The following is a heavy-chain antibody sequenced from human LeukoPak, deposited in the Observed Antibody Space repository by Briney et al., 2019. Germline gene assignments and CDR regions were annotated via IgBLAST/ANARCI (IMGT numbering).Heavy chain of an antibody. J-gene: IGHJ4*02. CDR1: GFTFSDYY. Sequence: GGSLTLSCAASGFTFSDYYMSLIRQAPGKGLEWVSYISSSGSTIYYADSVKGRFTISRDNAKNSLYLQMNSLRAEDTAVYYCARRAGAYSHPYGYWGQGTLVTVSS. CDR2: ISSSGSTI. V-gene: IGHV3-11*01. CDR3: ARRAGAYSHPYGY. D-gene: IGHD4/OR15-4a*01.